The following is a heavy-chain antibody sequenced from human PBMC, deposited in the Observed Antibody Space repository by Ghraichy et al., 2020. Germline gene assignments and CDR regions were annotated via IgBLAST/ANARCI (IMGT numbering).Heavy chain of an antibody. CDR2: ISGSGGST. Sequence: GGSLRLSCAASGFTFSSYAMSWVRQAPGKGLEWVSAISGSGGSTYYADSVKGRFTISRDNSKNTLYLQMNSLRAEDTAVYYCAKLGYSYGYGTRLDDYWGQGTLVTVSS. J-gene: IGHJ4*02. CDR1: GFTFSSYA. V-gene: IGHV3-23*01. D-gene: IGHD5-18*01. CDR3: AKLGYSYGYGTRLDDY.